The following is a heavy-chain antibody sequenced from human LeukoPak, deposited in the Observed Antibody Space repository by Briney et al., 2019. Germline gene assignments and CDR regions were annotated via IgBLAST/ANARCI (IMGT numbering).Heavy chain of an antibody. Sequence: GGSLRLSCAASGFTFSSYAMSWVRQAPGKGLEWVSAISGSGGSTYYADSVKGRFTISRDNSKNTLYLQMNSLRAEDTAVYYCAKPGQWLVRYGMDVWGQGTTVTVSS. CDR1: GFTFSSYA. D-gene: IGHD6-19*01. V-gene: IGHV3-23*01. CDR2: ISGSGGST. CDR3: AKPGQWLVRYGMDV. J-gene: IGHJ6*02.